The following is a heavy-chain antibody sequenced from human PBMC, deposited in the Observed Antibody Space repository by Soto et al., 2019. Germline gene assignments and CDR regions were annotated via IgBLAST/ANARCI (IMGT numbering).Heavy chain of an antibody. CDR2: ISGSGGST. D-gene: IGHD3-22*01. J-gene: IGHJ3*02. CDR1: GFTFSSYA. CDR3: AKDNYYDSSGYYDEGAFDI. V-gene: IGHV3-23*01. Sequence: GGSLRLSCAASGFTFSSYAMSWVRQAPGKGLEWVSAISGSGGSTYYADSVKGRFTISRDNSKNTLYLQMNSLRAEDTAVYYCAKDNYYDSSGYYDEGAFDIWGQGTMVTVSS.